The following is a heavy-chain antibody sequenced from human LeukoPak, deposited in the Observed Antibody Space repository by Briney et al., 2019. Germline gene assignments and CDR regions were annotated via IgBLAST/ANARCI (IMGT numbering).Heavy chain of an antibody. D-gene: IGHD1-20*01. CDR2: ISYDGSNK. CDR3: ASIRFAYNWNHGGAFDY. J-gene: IGHJ4*02. V-gene: IGHV3-30-3*01. Sequence: PGGSLRLSCAASGFTFNTYAMSWVRQAPGKGLEWVAVISYDGSNKYYADSVKGRFTISRDNSKNTLYLQMNSLRAEDTAVYYCASIRFAYNWNHGGAFDYWGQGTLVTVSS. CDR1: GFTFNTYA.